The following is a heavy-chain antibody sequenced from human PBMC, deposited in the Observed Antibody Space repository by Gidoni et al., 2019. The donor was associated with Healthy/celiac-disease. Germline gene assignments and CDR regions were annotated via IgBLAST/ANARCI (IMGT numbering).Heavy chain of an antibody. CDR3: AREDPRGLLWFGEFPAGRMGGSYYGMDV. CDR2: IIPSFGTA. CDR1: GGTFSSYA. Sequence: QVQLVQSGAEVKKPGSSVKVSCKASGGTFSSYAISWVRQAPGQGLEWMGGIIPSFGTANYAQKFQGRVTITADESTSTAYMELSSLRSEDTAVYYCAREDPRGLLWFGEFPAGRMGGSYYGMDVWGQGTTVTVSS. D-gene: IGHD3-10*01. J-gene: IGHJ6*02. V-gene: IGHV1-69*01.